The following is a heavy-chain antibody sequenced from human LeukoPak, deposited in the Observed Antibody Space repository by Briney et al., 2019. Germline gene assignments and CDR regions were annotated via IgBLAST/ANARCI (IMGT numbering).Heavy chain of an antibody. CDR2: IRYDGSNK. CDR1: GFTFSSYG. D-gene: IGHD3-22*01. CDR3: AKSGRPVRYDSSGSILDY. J-gene: IGHJ4*02. V-gene: IGHV3-30*02. Sequence: PGGSLRLSCAASGFTFSSYGMHWVRQAPGKGLEWVAFIRYDGSNKYYADSVKGRFTISRDNSKNTLYLQMNSLRAEDTAVYYCAKSGRPVRYDSSGSILDYCGEGTLVTVSS.